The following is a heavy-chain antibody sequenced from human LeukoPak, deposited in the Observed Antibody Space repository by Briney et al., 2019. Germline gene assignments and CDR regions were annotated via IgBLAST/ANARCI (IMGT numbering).Heavy chain of an antibody. CDR2: IYSDNT. D-gene: IGHD4/OR15-4a*01. CDR3: ARRAGAYSHPYDY. CDR1: GFTLSRYN. J-gene: IGHJ4*02. V-gene: IGHV3-53*01. Sequence: PGGSLRLSCAASGFTLSRYNMNWVRQAPGKGLEWVSFIYSDNTHYSDSVKGRFTISRDNSKNTLYLQMNSLRAEDTAVYYCARRAGAYSHPYDYWGQGTLVTVSS.